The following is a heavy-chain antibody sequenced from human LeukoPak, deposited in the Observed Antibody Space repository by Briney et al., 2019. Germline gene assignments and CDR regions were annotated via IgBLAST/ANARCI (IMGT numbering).Heavy chain of an antibody. V-gene: IGHV5-51*01. CDR3: ARHGGYYYDSSGSLPGAFDI. Sequence: GESLKISCKGSGYSFSIYWIGWVRQMPGKGLEWMGIIYPGDSDTRYSPSFQGQVTISADKSISTAYLQWSSLKASDTAVYYCARHGGYYYDSSGSLPGAFDIWGQGTMVTVSS. CDR1: GYSFSIYW. J-gene: IGHJ3*02. CDR2: IYPGDSDT. D-gene: IGHD3-22*01.